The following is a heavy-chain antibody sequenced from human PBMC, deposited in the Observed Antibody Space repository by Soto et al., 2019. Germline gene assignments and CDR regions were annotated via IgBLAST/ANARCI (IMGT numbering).Heavy chain of an antibody. CDR1: GDSVSSVGFH. CDR2: IYNGGST. V-gene: IGHV4-30-4*01. Sequence: SETLSLTCTVSGDSVSSVGFHWAWLRRPPGKGLEWIGYIYNGGSTYYRPSLESRMHMSLDATRIHYSLRLTSVTAADTAVYFCARAPVGLDTISDFDYWGQGKLVTVS. J-gene: IGHJ4*02. CDR3: ARAPVGLDTISDFDY. D-gene: IGHD3-3*01.